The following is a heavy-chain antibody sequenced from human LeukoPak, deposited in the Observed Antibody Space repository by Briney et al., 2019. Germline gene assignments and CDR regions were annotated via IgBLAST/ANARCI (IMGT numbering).Heavy chain of an antibody. V-gene: IGHV1-2*02. CDR3: ARDNDACDV. CDR1: GYIFTGYY. CDR2: INPNSGGT. Sequence: ASVKLFCNSSGYIFTGYYMHWVRQPPGQGLVWVGWINPNSGGTNYTQKFQGRDTMTRDTSISTAYMEMRRLRSDDPAVYYCARDNDACDVWGQRTMVTVSS. J-gene: IGHJ3*01.